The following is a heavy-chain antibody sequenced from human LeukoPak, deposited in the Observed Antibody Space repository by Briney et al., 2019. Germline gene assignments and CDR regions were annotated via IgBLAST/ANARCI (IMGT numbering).Heavy chain of an antibody. V-gene: IGHV3-23*01. D-gene: IGHD3-22*01. Sequence: GGSLRLSCAASGFSFSTYAMNWVRQIAGKGPEWVSGISGNGASTFYVDSVKGRFTISRDNSKNTLSVQMSSLRAEDTAIYYCAKGVYDYDSSGYSNWGQGTQVTVSS. CDR2: ISGNGAST. CDR1: GFSFSTYA. CDR3: AKGVYDYDSSGYSN. J-gene: IGHJ4*02.